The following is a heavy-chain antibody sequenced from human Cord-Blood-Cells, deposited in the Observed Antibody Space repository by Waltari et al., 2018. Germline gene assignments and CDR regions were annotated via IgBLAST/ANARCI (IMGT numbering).Heavy chain of an antibody. D-gene: IGHD5-18*01. Sequence: QVQLVQSGAEVKQPGASVKVSCTASGYTFTSYDIIWVRQATGQGLEWMGWVNPNSGNTGYAQKFQGRVTITRNTSISTAYMELSSLRSEDTAVYYCARGLGYSYGPRNAFDIWGQGTMVTVSS. CDR1: GYTFTSYD. CDR3: ARGLGYSYGPRNAFDI. CDR2: VNPNSGNT. V-gene: IGHV1-8*03. J-gene: IGHJ3*02.